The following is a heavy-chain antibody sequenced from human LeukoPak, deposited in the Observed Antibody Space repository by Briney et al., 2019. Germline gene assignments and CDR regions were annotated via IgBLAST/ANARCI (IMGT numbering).Heavy chain of an antibody. CDR2: INPNSGGR. V-gene: IGHV1-2*02. J-gene: IGHJ4*02. CDR1: GYTFTGYY. CDR3: ATAYSGYEAFDY. Sequence: GASVKVSCKASGYTFTGYYIHWVRQAPGQGLEWMGWINPNSGGRNYAQKFQGRVTMTRDTSTTYMELSRLTSDDTAVYYCATAYSGYEAFDYWGQGTLVTVSS. D-gene: IGHD5-12*01.